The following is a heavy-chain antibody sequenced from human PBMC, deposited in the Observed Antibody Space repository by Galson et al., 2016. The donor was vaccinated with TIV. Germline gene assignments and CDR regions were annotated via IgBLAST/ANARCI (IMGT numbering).Heavy chain of an antibody. Sequence: SLRLSCAASGFTFADYPMHWVRQAPGKGLEWVSSITWKGNSVDYADSVRGRFAISRDNAKNFLYLQMNSLTPEDTALYYCARNSRSDASMDYYCYHGMDVWGGGAQVTVSS. J-gene: IGHJ6*04. CDR2: ITWKGNSV. CDR3: ARNSRSDASMDYYCYHGMDV. D-gene: IGHD3-10*01. V-gene: IGHV3-9*01. CDR1: GFTFADYP.